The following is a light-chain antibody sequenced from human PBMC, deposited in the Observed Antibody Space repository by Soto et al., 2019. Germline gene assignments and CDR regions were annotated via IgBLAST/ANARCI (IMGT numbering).Light chain of an antibody. CDR2: DAS. J-gene: IGKJ3*01. Sequence: EIVLTQSPGTLSLSPGQRATLSCRASQSVSSYLAWYQRKPGQAPRLLIYDASTRATGVPARFSGSGSGTDFTLTISRLEPEDFAVYYCHQYGLSPPYTFGPGTKVDIK. V-gene: IGKV3-20*01. CDR1: QSVSSY. CDR3: HQYGLSPPYT.